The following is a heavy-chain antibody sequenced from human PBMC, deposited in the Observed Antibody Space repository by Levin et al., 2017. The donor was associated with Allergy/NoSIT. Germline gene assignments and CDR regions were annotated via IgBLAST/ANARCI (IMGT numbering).Heavy chain of an antibody. CDR3: AKVPTPPNIYDYVWGSDRPVDY. Sequence: GESLKISCAASGFTFSSYGMHWVRQAPGKGLEWVAVISYDGSNKYYADSVKGRFTISRDNSKNTLYLQMNSLRAEDTAVYYCAKVPTPPNIYDYVWGSDRPVDYWGQGTLVTVSS. CDR1: GFTFSSYG. D-gene: IGHD3-16*02. J-gene: IGHJ4*02. V-gene: IGHV3-30*18. CDR2: ISYDGSNK.